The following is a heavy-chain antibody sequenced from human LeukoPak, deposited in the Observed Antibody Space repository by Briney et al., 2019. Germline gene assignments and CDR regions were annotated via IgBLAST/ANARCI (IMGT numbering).Heavy chain of an antibody. CDR3: AKDPGYSSGWDFDY. J-gene: IGHJ4*02. CDR1: GFTFDDYA. V-gene: IGHV3-9*01. Sequence: GRSLRLSCAASGFTFDDYAMHWVRQAPGKGLEWVSGISWNSGSIGYADSVKGRFTISRDNSKNTLYLQMNSLRAEDTAVYYCAKDPGYSSGWDFDYWGQGTLVTVSS. D-gene: IGHD6-19*01. CDR2: ISWNSGSI.